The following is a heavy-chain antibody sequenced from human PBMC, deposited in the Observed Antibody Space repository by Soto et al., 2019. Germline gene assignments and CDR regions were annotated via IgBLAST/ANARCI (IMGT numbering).Heavy chain of an antibody. CDR2: IKGDGIST. J-gene: IGHJ4*02. D-gene: IGHD3-10*01. V-gene: IGHV3-74*01. CDR3: ARGAMWNSYNDY. Sequence: PGGSLRLSCAASGFNFSSYWMHWVRQAPGKGLVWVSRIKGDGISTNYADSVKGRFTISRDNAKDTVFLQMNGLSADDTAVYYCARGAMWNSYNDYWAQGTLVTVSS. CDR1: GFNFSSYW.